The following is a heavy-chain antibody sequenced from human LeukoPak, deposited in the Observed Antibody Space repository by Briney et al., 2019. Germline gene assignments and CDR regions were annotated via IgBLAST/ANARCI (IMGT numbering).Heavy chain of an antibody. Sequence: PSETLSLTCTVSGYSISSGYYWGWIRQPPGKGLEWIGSIYHSGSTYYNPSLKSRVTISVDTSKNQFSLKLSSVTAADTAVYYRARGFSYVGAVDYWGQGTLVTVSS. J-gene: IGHJ4*02. CDR1: GYSISSGYY. CDR3: ARGFSYVGAVDY. D-gene: IGHD1-26*01. CDR2: IYHSGST. V-gene: IGHV4-38-2*02.